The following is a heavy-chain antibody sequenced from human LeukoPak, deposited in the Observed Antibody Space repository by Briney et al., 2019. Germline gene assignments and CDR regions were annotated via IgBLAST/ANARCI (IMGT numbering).Heavy chain of an antibody. J-gene: IGHJ3*02. D-gene: IGHD2-2*01. V-gene: IGHV3-7*01. CDR2: INEDGSEK. CDR1: GFTFSTSW. Sequence: PGGSLRLSCAASGFTFSTSWMNWVRQAPGKGLEWVASINEDGSEKYYVDSVKGRLTVSRDNAKNSLYLQMNSLRAEDTAVYYCAIYGAYCSSTSCYDDAFDIWGQGTMVTVSS. CDR3: AIYGAYCSSTSCYDDAFDI.